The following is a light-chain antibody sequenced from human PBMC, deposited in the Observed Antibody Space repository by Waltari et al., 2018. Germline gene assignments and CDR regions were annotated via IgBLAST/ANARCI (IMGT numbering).Light chain of an antibody. CDR2: DVS. Sequence: QSALTQPAPVSGSPGQSITISCTGTSNDVGGYNSVPWYQQHPGKAPKLMIYDVSDRPSGVSNRFSGSKSGNTASLTISGLQAEDEAEYYCTSYATGSSYIFGGGTKVTVL. V-gene: IGLV2-14*03. CDR1: SNDVGGYNS. J-gene: IGLJ1*01. CDR3: TSYATGSSYI.